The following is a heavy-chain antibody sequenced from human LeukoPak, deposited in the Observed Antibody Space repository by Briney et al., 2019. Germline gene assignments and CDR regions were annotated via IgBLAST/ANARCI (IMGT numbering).Heavy chain of an antibody. CDR3: ARALGIAAAGDY. V-gene: IGHV1-2*02. CDR1: GYTFTGYY. Sequence: RASVKVSCKASGYTFTGYYMHWGRQAPGQGLEWMGWINPNSGGTNYAQKFQGRVTMTRDTSISTAYIELSRLRSDDTAVYYCARALGIAAAGDYWGQGTLVTVSS. J-gene: IGHJ4*02. D-gene: IGHD6-13*01. CDR2: INPNSGGT.